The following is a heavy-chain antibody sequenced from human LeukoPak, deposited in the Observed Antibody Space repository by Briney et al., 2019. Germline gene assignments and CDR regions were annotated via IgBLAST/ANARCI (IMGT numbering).Heavy chain of an antibody. J-gene: IGHJ4*02. D-gene: IGHD1-26*01. CDR3: VRDLGGRSGH. Sequence: SKTLSLTCTVSGGSISSSSSYWAWLRQPPGKGLEWIGTIYYSGSTYYNPSLKSRVTISIDTTKNQFSLKLSSVTAADTAVYYCVRDLGGRSGHWGQGTLVTVSS. V-gene: IGHV4-39*02. CDR2: IYYSGST. CDR1: GGSISSSSSY.